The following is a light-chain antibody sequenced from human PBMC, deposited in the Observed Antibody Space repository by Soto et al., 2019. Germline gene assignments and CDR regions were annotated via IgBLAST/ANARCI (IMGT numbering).Light chain of an antibody. CDR3: CSYGAR. CDR1: SSDVGGYNY. Sequence: QSALTQPRSVSGSPGESVAISCTGTSSDVGGYNYVSWYQQHPGKAPKLMIYDVSKRPSGVPDRFSGSKSGNTASLTISGLRTEDEADYYCCSYGARFGGGTKL. CDR2: DVS. V-gene: IGLV2-11*01. J-gene: IGLJ3*02.